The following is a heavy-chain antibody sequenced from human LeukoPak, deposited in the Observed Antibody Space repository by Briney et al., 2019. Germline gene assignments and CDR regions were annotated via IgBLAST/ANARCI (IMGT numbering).Heavy chain of an antibody. CDR2: IFYSGST. J-gene: IGHJ6*03. D-gene: IGHD3-10*01. V-gene: IGHV4-39*07. Sequence: SETLSLTCTVSGGSISTSNYYWGWIRQPPGKGLEWIGNIFYSGSTYYSPSLRSRVTISLDTSRNQFSLKLNSVTAADTAVYYCARVEEGYGPGRRENYYYYYMDVWGKGTTVTISS. CDR3: ARVEEGYGPGRRENYYYYYMDV. CDR1: GGSISTSNYY.